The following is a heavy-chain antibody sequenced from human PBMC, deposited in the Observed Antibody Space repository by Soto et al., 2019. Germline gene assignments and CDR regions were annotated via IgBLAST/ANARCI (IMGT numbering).Heavy chain of an antibody. V-gene: IGHV4-39*01. CDR2: IYYSGST. Sequence: SETLSLTCTVSGGSISSSSYYWGWIRQPPGKGLEWIGSIYYSGSTYYNPSLKSRVTISVDTSKNQFSLKLSSVTAADTAVYYCARNQLVSFWSGPFAYYYYGMDVWGQGTTVTVSS. CDR3: ARNQLVSFWSGPFAYYYYGMDV. CDR1: GGSISSSSYY. D-gene: IGHD3-3*01. J-gene: IGHJ6*02.